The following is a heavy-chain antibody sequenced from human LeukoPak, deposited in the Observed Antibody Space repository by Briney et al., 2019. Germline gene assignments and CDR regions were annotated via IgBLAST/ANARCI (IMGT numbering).Heavy chain of an antibody. Sequence: HPGGSLRLSCAASGFTFSSHWVTWVRQAPGKGPEWVASINKDGSEQYYVDSVKGRFTISRDNAKNSLSLQVSSLRAEDTAVYYCTRGGATSSWYWFFWGQGTLVTVSS. CDR1: GFTFSSHW. CDR2: INKDGSEQ. J-gene: IGHJ4*02. V-gene: IGHV3-7*01. CDR3: TRGGATSSWYWFF. D-gene: IGHD6-13*01.